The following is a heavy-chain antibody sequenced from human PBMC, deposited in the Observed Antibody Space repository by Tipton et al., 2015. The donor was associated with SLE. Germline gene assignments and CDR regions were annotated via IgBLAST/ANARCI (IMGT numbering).Heavy chain of an antibody. V-gene: IGHV4-59*12. J-gene: IGHJ4*02. Sequence: TLSLTCTVSGGSISGYYWSWIRQPPGKGLEWIGNIYESGNSNYNPSLKSRVTISVDASKNQFSLKLSSVTAADTAVYNCVRDRGYAHFDYWGQGTLVTVSS. CDR2: IYESGNS. CDR3: VRDRGYAHFDY. D-gene: IGHD5-12*01. CDR1: GGSISGYY.